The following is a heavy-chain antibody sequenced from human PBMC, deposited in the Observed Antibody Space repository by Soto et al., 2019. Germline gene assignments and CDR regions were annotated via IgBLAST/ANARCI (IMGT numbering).Heavy chain of an antibody. CDR1: GGSISSSSYY. J-gene: IGHJ5*02. D-gene: IGHD3-22*01. V-gene: IGHV4-39*01. Sequence: SETLSLTCTVSGGSISSSSYYWGWIRQPPGKGLEWSGSNYYSVSTYYNPSLKSRVTISVDTSKNQFSLKVSPVTAADTAVYYSARQRPHYYDSSGINGFDPWGQGTLVTV. CDR3: ARQRPHYYDSSGINGFDP. CDR2: NYYSVST.